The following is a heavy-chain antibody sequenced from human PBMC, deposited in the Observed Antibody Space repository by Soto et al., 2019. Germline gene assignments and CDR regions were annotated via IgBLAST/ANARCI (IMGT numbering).Heavy chain of an antibody. CDR1: GGTFSNHA. CDR2: IIPIFTTT. J-gene: IGHJ3*02. V-gene: IGHV1-69*12. D-gene: IGHD6-13*01. Sequence: QVHLVQSGAEVKKPGSSVKVSCNAPGGTFSNHALNWVRQAPGQGLEWMGRIIPIFTTTNYEQKFQGRVTMNADESTITAYLELSSLKHDDTAVYYCAREVAADGTFREDVFDIWGQGTLVTVSS. CDR3: AREVAADGTFREDVFDI.